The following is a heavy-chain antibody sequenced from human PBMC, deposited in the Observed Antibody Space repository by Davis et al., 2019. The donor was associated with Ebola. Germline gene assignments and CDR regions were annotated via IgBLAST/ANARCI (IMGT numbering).Heavy chain of an antibody. V-gene: IGHV3-66*01. D-gene: IGHD2-15*01. CDR3: ARAGCSGGSCYPYYYGMDV. Sequence: GESLKISCAASGFTFSDYYMSWIRQAPGKGLEWVSVIYSGGSTYYADSVKGRFTISRDNSKNTLYLQMNSLRAEDTAVYYCARAGCSGGSCYPYYYGMDVWGQGTTVTVSS. J-gene: IGHJ6*02. CDR1: GFTFSDYY. CDR2: IYSGGST.